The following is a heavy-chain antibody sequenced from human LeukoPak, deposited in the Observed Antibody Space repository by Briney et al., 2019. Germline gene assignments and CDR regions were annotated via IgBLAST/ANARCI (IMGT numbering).Heavy chain of an antibody. V-gene: IGHV3-9*03. CDR1: GFTFDDYA. J-gene: IGHJ4*02. CDR3: AKDIGAAGTSYYFDY. CDR2: ISWNSGSI. D-gene: IGHD6-13*01. Sequence: DRSLRLSCAASGFTFDDYAMHWVRQAPGKGLEWVSGISWNSGSIGYADSVKGRFTISRDNAKNSLYLQMNSLRAEDMALYYCAKDIGAAGTSYYFDYWGQGTLVTVSS.